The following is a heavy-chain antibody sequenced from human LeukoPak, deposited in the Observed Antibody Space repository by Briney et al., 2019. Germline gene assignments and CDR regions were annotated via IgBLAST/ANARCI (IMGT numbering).Heavy chain of an antibody. CDR2: IGTTSGAI. Sequence: PGGSLRSSCAASGFTFNAFGMNWLRQAPGKGLEWVSYIGTTSGAIYYADSVKGRFTISRDSAKNSLYLQMNSLRAEDTAVYYCARFRTWGDKAFDYWGQGTLVTVSS. D-gene: IGHD2-21*02. CDR3: ARFRTWGDKAFDY. J-gene: IGHJ4*02. CDR1: GFTFNAFG. V-gene: IGHV3-48*01.